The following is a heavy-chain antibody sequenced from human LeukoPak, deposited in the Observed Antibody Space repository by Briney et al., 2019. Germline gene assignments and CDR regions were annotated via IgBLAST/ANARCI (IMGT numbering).Heavy chain of an antibody. CDR3: ARSGYCSSTSCYHQYFQH. CDR1: GGSFSGYC. V-gene: IGHV4-34*01. Sequence: PSETLSLTCTVYGGSFSGYCWSWIRQPPGKGLEWVGEINHSGSTNYNPSLKSRVTISVDTSKNQFSLKLSSVTAADTAVYYCARSGYCSSTSCYHQYFQHWGQGTLVTVSS. D-gene: IGHD2-2*01. CDR2: INHSGST. J-gene: IGHJ1*01.